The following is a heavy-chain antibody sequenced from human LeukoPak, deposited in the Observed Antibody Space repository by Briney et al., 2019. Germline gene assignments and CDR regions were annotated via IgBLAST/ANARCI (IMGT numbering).Heavy chain of an antibody. D-gene: IGHD5-18*01. Sequence: GGSLRLSCAASGFTFSSYAMSWVRQAPGKGLEWVSAISGSGGSTYYVDSVKGRFTISRDNSKNTLYLQMNSLRAEDTAVYYCAKNSGYSSKQNWFDPWGQGTLVTVSS. CDR2: ISGSGGST. CDR3: AKNSGYSSKQNWFDP. CDR1: GFTFSSYA. J-gene: IGHJ5*02. V-gene: IGHV3-23*01.